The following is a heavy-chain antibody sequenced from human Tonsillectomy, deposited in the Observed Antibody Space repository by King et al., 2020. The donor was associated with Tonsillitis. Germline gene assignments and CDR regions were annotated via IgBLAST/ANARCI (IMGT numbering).Heavy chain of an antibody. D-gene: IGHD2/OR15-2a*01. V-gene: IGHV3-23*04. CDR1: GFTFSTHA. Sequence: VQLVESGGGLVQPGGSLRLSCAASGFTFSTHAMNWVRQAPGKGLEWGSSINGNDDGTRYAESVKGRFTVSRDNSKSTVYLQMSSLRDEDTAAYYCVKGGLGNNIILDYWGRGTLVTVSS. CDR3: VKGGLGNNIILDY. CDR2: INGNDDGT. J-gene: IGHJ4*02.